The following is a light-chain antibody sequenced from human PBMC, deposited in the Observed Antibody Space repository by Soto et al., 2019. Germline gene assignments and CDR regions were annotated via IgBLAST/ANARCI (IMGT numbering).Light chain of an antibody. Sequence: DIQMTQSPSTLSGSVGDRATITCRAGQTISSWLAWYQQKPGKAPKLLIYKASTLKSGVPLRFSGSGSGTEFTLTISSLQPDDFATYYCQHYNSYSEAFGQGTKVDIK. CDR1: QTISSW. CDR3: QHYNSYSEA. CDR2: KAS. J-gene: IGKJ1*01. V-gene: IGKV1-5*03.